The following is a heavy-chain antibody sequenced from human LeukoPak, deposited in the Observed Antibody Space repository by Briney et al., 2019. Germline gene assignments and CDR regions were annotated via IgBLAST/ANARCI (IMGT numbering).Heavy chain of an antibody. CDR3: AKGWAYYDSSGYFDY. V-gene: IGHV3-9*01. CDR2: FSWNSGSI. CDR1: GFTFDDYA. D-gene: IGHD3-22*01. J-gene: IGHJ4*02. Sequence: PGRSLRLSCAASGFTFDDYAMHWVRQAPGKGLEWVSGFSWNSGSIGYADSVKGRFTISRDNAKNSLYLQMNSLRAEDTALYYCAKGWAYYDSSGYFDYWGQGTLVTVSS.